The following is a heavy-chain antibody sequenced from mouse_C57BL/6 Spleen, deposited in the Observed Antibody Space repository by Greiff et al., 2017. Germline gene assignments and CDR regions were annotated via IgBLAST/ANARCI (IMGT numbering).Heavy chain of an antibody. CDR1: GFNIKDYY. D-gene: IGHD2-5*01. V-gene: IGHV14-1*01. CDR2: IDPEDGDT. J-gene: IGHJ2*01. CDR3: TPVGDSNYLSDYFDY. Sequence: EVQLQQSGAELVRPGASVKLSCTASGFNIKDYYMHWVKQRPEQGLEWIGRIDPEDGDTEYAPKFQGKATMTADKSSNTAYLQLSSLTSEDTAVYYCTPVGDSNYLSDYFDYWGQGTTLTVSS.